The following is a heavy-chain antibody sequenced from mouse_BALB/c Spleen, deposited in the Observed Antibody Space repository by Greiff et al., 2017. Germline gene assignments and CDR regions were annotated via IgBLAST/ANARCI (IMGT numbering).Heavy chain of an antibody. CDR2: ILPGRGST. Sequence: QVQLQQSGAELMKPGASVKISCKATGYTFSSYWIEWVKQRPGHGLEWIGEILPGRGSTNYNEKFKGKATFTSDTSANTAYMQLSSRTSEDSAVDYCARFELGPYAMDYWGQGTSVTVSS. CDR3: ARFELGPYAMDY. V-gene: IGHV1-9*01. CDR1: GYTFSSYW. D-gene: IGHD4-1*01. J-gene: IGHJ4*01.